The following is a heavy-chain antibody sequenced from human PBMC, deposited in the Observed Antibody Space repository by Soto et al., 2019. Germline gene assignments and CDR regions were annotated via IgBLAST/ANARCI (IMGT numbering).Heavy chain of an antibody. Sequence: SEILSLTCTVSGRSISSSSYYWGWIRQPPGKGLEWIGSIYYSGSTYYNPSLKSRVTISVDTSKNQFSLKLSSVTAADTAVYYCARRVRLGMDVWGQGTTVTVSS. D-gene: IGHD3-22*01. CDR1: GRSISSSSYY. CDR2: IYYSGST. CDR3: ARRVRLGMDV. V-gene: IGHV4-39*01. J-gene: IGHJ6*02.